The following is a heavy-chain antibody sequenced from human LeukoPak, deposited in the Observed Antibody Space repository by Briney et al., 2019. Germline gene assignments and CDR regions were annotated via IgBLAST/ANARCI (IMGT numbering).Heavy chain of an antibody. Sequence: GASVKVSYKASGYTFTCYDTNMVRQATGQGLEWMGWMNPNSGNTGYAQKFQGRVTMTRNTSISTAYMELSNQRSEDTAVYYCARGPYGSGRYPMDVWGKGTAVTVSS. CDR2: MNPNSGNT. V-gene: IGHV1-8*01. J-gene: IGHJ6*03. D-gene: IGHD3-10*01. CDR1: GYTFTCYD. CDR3: ARGPYGSGRYPMDV.